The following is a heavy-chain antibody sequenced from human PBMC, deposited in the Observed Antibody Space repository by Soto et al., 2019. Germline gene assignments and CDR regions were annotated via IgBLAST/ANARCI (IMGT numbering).Heavy chain of an antibody. CDR1: GFTFSSYG. CDR2: IWYDGRNT. V-gene: IGHV3-33*01. J-gene: IGHJ4*02. CDR3: ARTAYYYDSIGYYFDW. D-gene: IGHD3-22*01. Sequence: PGGSLRLSCAASGFTFSSYGMHWVRQAPGKGLEWVAVIWYDGRNTYYADSVKGRFTISRDNSKNTLYLQMNSLRAEDTAVYYCARTAYYYDSIGYYFDWWGEGALLTVS.